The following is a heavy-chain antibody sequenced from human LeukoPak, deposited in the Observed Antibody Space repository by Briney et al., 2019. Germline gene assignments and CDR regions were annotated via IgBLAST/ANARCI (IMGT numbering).Heavy chain of an antibody. D-gene: IGHD4-11*01. CDR3: ARLYDYKTDY. J-gene: IGHJ4*02. CDR1: GGSISSYY. V-gene: IGHV4-59*08. Sequence: SETLSLTCTVSGGSISSYYWSWIRQPAGKGLEWIGYIYYSGSTNYNPSLKSRVTISVDTSKNQFSLKLSSVTAADTAVYYCARLYDYKTDYWGQGTLVTVSS. CDR2: IYYSGST.